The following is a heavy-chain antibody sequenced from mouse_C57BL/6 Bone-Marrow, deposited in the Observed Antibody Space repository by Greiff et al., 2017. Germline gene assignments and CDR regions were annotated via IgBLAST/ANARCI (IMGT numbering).Heavy chain of an antibody. D-gene: IGHD1-1*01. CDR2: ISNGGGST. Sequence: DVQLQESGGGLVQPGGSLKLSCAASGFTFSDYYMYWVRQTPEKRLEWVAYISNGGGSTYYPDTVKGRFTISRDNAKNTLYLQMSRLKSEDTAMYYCARGDYYGNYFDYWGQGTTLTVSS. CDR1: GFTFSDYY. J-gene: IGHJ2*01. V-gene: IGHV5-12*01. CDR3: ARGDYYGNYFDY.